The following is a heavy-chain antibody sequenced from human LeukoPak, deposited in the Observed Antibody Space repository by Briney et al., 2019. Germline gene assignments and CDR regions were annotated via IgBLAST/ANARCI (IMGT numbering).Heavy chain of an antibody. Sequence: SETLSLTCTVSGGSIRSSYYWGWIRQPPGKGLEWIGSIYYSGSTYYNPSLKSRVTISVDTSKNQFSLKLSSVTAADTAVYYCAGSSGYSDAFDIWGQGTMVTVSS. CDR1: GGSIRSSYY. V-gene: IGHV4-39*01. J-gene: IGHJ3*02. D-gene: IGHD3-22*01. CDR3: AGSSGYSDAFDI. CDR2: IYYSGST.